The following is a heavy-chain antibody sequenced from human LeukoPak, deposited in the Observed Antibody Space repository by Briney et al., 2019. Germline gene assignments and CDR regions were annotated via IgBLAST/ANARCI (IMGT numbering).Heavy chain of an antibody. J-gene: IGHJ6*02. V-gene: IGHV3-33*01. D-gene: IGHD3-9*01. CDR2: IWYDGSNK. Sequence: GRSLRLSCAASGFTFSSYGMHWVRQAPGKGLEWVAVIWYDGSNKYYADSVKGRFTISRDNSKNTLYLQMNSLRAEDTAVYYCARVGPARYDILTGSHLASYYYYGMDVWGQGTTVTVSS. CDR1: GFTFSSYG. CDR3: ARVGPARYDILTGSHLASYYYYGMDV.